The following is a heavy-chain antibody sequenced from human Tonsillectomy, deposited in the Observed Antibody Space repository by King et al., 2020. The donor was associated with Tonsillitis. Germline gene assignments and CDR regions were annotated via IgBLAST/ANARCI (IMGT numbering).Heavy chain of an antibody. D-gene: IGHD2-15*01. V-gene: IGHV4-61*02. J-gene: IGHJ3*02. CDR2: IYTSGST. Sequence: VQLQESGPGLVKPSQTLSLTCTVPGGSISSGSYYWSWIRQPAGKGLEWIGRIYTSGSTNYNPSLKSRVTISVDTSKNQFSLKLSSVTAADTAVYYCASYCSGGSCYSYDAFDIWGQGTMVTVSS. CDR1: GGSISSGSYY. CDR3: ASYCSGGSCYSYDAFDI.